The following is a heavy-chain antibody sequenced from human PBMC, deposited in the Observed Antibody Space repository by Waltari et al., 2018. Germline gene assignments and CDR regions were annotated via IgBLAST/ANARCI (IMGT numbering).Heavy chain of an antibody. CDR3: AKGRPGITIFGSGVDY. Sequence: EVQLLESGGGLVQPGGSLRLSCAASGFTFSSYAMSWVRQAPGKGLEWVSAISGSGGSTYYADSVKGRFTISRDNSKNTLYLQMNSLGAEDTAVYYCAKGRPGITIFGSGVDYWGQGTLVTVSS. V-gene: IGHV3-23*01. CDR2: ISGSGGST. D-gene: IGHD3-3*01. CDR1: GFTFSSYA. J-gene: IGHJ4*02.